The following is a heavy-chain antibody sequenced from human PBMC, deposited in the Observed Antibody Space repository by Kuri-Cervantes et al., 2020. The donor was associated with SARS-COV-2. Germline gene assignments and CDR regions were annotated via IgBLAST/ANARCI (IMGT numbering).Heavy chain of an antibody. Sequence: GESLKISCKHSGNSFTTYWIGWVRQMPGNGLELMGIIYPGDSNTKYSPSFQGHVTMSSDKSLRTAYLQWSSLKASDTAMYYCARLTTLHHHVGNDFGTGYYLLGDVWGQGTQVTVSS. V-gene: IGHV5-51*01. CDR2: IYPGDSNT. D-gene: IGHD3/OR15-3a*01. J-gene: IGHJ4*02. CDR1: GNSFTTYW. CDR3: ARLTTLHHHVGNDFGTGYYLLGDV.